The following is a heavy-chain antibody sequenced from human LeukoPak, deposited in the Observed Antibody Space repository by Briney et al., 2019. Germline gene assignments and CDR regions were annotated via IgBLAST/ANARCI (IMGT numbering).Heavy chain of an antibody. CDR1: GGSISSGSYY. CDR2: IYTSGST. Sequence: PSETLSLTCTVSGGSISSGSYYWSWIRQPAGKGLEWIGRIYTSGSTNYNPSLKSRVTMSVDTSKNQFSLKLSSVTAADTAVYYCAREGSGFDYWGQGTLVTVSS. J-gene: IGHJ4*02. V-gene: IGHV4-61*02. CDR3: AREGSGFDY. D-gene: IGHD2-15*01.